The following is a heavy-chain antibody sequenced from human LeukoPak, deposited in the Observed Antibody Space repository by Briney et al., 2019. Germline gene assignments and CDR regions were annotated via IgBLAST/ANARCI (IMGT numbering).Heavy chain of an antibody. V-gene: IGHV3-15*01. CDR3: TTGGYYLDY. CDR2: IKSKTDGGTT. J-gene: IGHJ4*02. Sequence: GGTLRLSCAGSGFTFSNAWMNWVRHAPGKGLEWVGRIKSKTDGGTTDYAAPGKGRFTISRDDSENTVYLQMDSLKTEDTAVYYCTTGGYYLDYWGQGTLVTVSS. CDR1: GFTFSNAW.